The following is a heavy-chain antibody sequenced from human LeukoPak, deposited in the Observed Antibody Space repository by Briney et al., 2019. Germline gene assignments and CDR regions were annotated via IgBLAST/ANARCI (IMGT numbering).Heavy chain of an antibody. CDR2: ISSSGSTI. Sequence: GGSLRLSCAASGFTFSSYEMNWVRQAPGKGLEWGSYISSSGSTIYYADSVKGRFTISRDNAKNSLYLQMNSLRAEDTAVYYCARVPLLRYFDWLSGEYYFDYWGQGTLVTVSS. CDR3: ARVPLLRYFDWLSGEYYFDY. CDR1: GFTFSSYE. V-gene: IGHV3-48*03. J-gene: IGHJ4*02. D-gene: IGHD3-9*01.